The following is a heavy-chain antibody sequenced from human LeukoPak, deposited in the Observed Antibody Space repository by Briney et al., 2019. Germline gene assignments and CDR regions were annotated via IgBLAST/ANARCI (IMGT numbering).Heavy chain of an antibody. CDR2: INPNSGGT. J-gene: IGHJ5*02. CDR3: ARDYDRQGTGTTRVDP. V-gene: IGHV1-2*02. D-gene: IGHD1-1*01. Sequence: ASVKVSCKASGYTFTGYYMHWVRQAPGQGLEWMGWINPNSGGTNYAQKFQGRVTMTRDTSISTAYMELSRLRSDDTAACYCARDYDRQGTGTTRVDPWGQGTLVTVSS. CDR1: GYTFTGYY.